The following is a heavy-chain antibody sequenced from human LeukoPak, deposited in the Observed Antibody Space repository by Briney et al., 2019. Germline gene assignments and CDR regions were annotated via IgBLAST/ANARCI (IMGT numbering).Heavy chain of an antibody. J-gene: IGHJ4*02. CDR2: ISGSGGST. D-gene: IGHD3/OR15-3a*01. V-gene: IGHV3-23*01. CDR1: GFTFSSYA. Sequence: GGSLRLSCAASGFTFSSYAMSWVRQAPGKGLEWVSAISGSGGSTYYADSVKGRFTISRDNAKNSLYLQMNSLRAEDTAVYYCARDGTGYDYWGQGTLVTVSS. CDR3: ARDGTGYDY.